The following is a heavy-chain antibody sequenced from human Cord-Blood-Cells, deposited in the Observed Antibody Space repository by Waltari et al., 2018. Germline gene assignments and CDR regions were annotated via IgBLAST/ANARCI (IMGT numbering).Heavy chain of an antibody. CDR3: ARDCPRQQLYGGWFDP. Sequence: GGLVQPGGSLRLSCAACGFTFSSYDMHWVRQATGKGLEWVSAIGTAGDTYYPGSVKGQFTISRENAKNSLYLQMNSLRAGDTAVYYCARDCPRQQLYGGWFDPWGQGTLVTVSS. CDR1: GFTFSSYD. J-gene: IGHJ5*02. D-gene: IGHD6-13*01. V-gene: IGHV3-13*03. CDR2: IGTAGDT.